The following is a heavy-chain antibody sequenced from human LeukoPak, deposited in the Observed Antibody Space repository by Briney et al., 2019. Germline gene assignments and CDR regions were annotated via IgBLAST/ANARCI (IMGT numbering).Heavy chain of an antibody. CDR1: GYTFTSYG. CDR3: ARDSRFWSGYYRNADAFDI. J-gene: IGHJ3*02. Sequence: GASVKVSCKASGYTFTSYGISWVRQAPGQGLEWMGWISAYNGNTNYAQKLQGRVTMTTDTSTSTAYMELRSLRSDDTAVYYCARDSRFWSGYYRNADAFDIWGQGTMVTVSS. D-gene: IGHD3-3*01. V-gene: IGHV1-18*01. CDR2: ISAYNGNT.